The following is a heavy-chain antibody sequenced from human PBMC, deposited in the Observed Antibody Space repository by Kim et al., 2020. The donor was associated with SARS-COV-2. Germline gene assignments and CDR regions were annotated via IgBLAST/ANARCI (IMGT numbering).Heavy chain of an antibody. CDR2: ISSSSSYT. J-gene: IGHJ5*02. CDR3: ARDSSDGGTHPKHNWFDP. CDR1: GFTFSDYY. V-gene: IGHV3-11*05. Sequence: GGSLRLSCAASGFTFSDYYMSWIRQAPGKGLEWVSYISSSSSYTNYADSVKGRFTISRDNAKNSLYLQMNSLRAEDTAVYYCARDSSDGGTHPKHNWFDPWGQGTLVTVSS. D-gene: IGHD6-19*01.